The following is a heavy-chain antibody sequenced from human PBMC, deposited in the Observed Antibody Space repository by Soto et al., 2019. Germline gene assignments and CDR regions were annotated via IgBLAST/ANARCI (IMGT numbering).Heavy chain of an antibody. CDR2: IYYSGST. CDR3: ARDPGIAVPGPTFPDY. J-gene: IGHJ4*02. D-gene: IGHD6-19*01. CDR1: GGSISSGDYY. V-gene: IGHV4-30-4*01. Sequence: SETLSLTCTVSGGSISSGDYYWSWIRQPPGKGLEWIGYIYYSGSTYYNPSLKSRVTISVDTSKTQFSLKLSSVTAADTAVYYCARDPGIAVPGPTFPDYWGQGTLVTVSS.